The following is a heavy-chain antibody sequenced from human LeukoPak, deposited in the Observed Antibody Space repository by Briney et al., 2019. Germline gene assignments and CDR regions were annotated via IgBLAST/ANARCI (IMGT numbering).Heavy chain of an antibody. CDR3: ARDLGYCSGGSCYVAGY. V-gene: IGHV3-74*01. CDR2: INADGSST. J-gene: IGHJ4*02. Sequence: GGSLRLSCATSGFTFNTYWMHWVRQAPGKGLVWVSRINADGSSTAYADSVKGRFTIARDNAKNTLYLQMNSLRDEDTAVYYCARDLGYCSGGSCYVAGYWGQGTLDTVSS. CDR1: GFTFNTYW. D-gene: IGHD2-15*01.